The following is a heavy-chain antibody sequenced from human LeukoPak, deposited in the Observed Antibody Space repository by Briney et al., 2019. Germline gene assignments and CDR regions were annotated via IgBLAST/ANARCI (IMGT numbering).Heavy chain of an antibody. V-gene: IGHV3-11*06. Sequence: GGSLRLSCAASGFTFSDYYMSWIRQAPGKGLEWVSYISSSSSYTNYADSVKGRFTISRDNAKNSLYLQMNSLRAEDTAVYYCARAQGPTCYSKLFDYWGQGTLVTVSS. D-gene: IGHD2-15*01. CDR3: ARAQGPTCYSKLFDY. CDR2: ISSSSSYT. CDR1: GFTFSDYY. J-gene: IGHJ4*02.